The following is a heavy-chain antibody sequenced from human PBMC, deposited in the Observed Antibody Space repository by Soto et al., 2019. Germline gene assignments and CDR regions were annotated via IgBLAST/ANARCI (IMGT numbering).Heavy chain of an antibody. J-gene: IGHJ5*02. V-gene: IGHV3-49*03. CDR1: GFSFGDYA. Sequence: GGSLRLSCTASGFSFGDYAMSWFRQAPGKGLEWVGFIRSKAYGGTTEYADPVKGRFTISRDNAKRSLYLQMDSLRAEDTAIYYCTRDENFYASGRGFDPWGQGTLVTVSS. D-gene: IGHD3-10*01. CDR2: IRSKAYGGTT. CDR3: TRDENFYASGRGFDP.